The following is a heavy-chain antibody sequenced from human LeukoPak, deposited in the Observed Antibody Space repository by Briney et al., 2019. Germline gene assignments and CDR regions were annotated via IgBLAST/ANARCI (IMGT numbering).Heavy chain of an antibody. CDR3: ARGRTHRYNWNTRDIDGFDI. J-gene: IGHJ3*02. CDR1: GYTFTNYG. Sequence: GASGKVSCKASGYTFTNYGISWVRQAPGQGLEWMGWISGYNGYTYYAQKLQGRVTMTTDTSTNTAYMDLRSLRSDDTAVYYCARGRTHRYNWNTRDIDGFDIWGQGTMVTVSS. CDR2: ISGYNGYT. D-gene: IGHD1-1*01. V-gene: IGHV1-18*01.